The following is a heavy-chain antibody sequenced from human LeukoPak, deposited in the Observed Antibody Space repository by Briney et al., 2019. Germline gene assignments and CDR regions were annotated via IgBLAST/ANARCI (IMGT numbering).Heavy chain of an antibody. D-gene: IGHD5-18*01. CDR1: GGSISSSSYY. Sequence: KPSETLSLTCTVSGGSISSSSYYWGWIRQPPGKGLEWIGSIYYSGSTYYNPSLKSRVTISVDTSKNQFSLKLSSVTAADTAVYYCASDRGYSYGYNYWGQGTLVTVSS. V-gene: IGHV4-39*01. CDR3: ASDRGYSYGYNY. CDR2: IYYSGST. J-gene: IGHJ4*02.